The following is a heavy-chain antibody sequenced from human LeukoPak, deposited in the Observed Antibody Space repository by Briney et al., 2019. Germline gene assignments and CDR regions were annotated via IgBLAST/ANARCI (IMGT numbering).Heavy chain of an antibody. D-gene: IGHD2-8*01. Sequence: GGSLRLSCAASVFTISSNWMSWVRQAPGKGLEWVANIKQDGSDKYYVDSVKGRFTISRDNAKNSLYLQMNTLRAEDTAVYYCAREASFYCTNNKCYWAFDYWGQGTLVTVSS. CDR3: AREASFYCTNNKCYWAFDY. J-gene: IGHJ4*02. CDR1: VFTISSNW. V-gene: IGHV3-7*01. CDR2: IKQDGSDK.